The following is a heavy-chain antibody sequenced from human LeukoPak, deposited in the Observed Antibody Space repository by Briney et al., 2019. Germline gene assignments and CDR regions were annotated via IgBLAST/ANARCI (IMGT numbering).Heavy chain of an antibody. D-gene: IGHD1-26*01. CDR2: INSDGSST. CDR3: ARDREGASDY. CDR1: GFTFTTYW. J-gene: IGHJ4*02. Sequence: GGSLRLSCAASGFTFTTYWMHWVRQAPGKGLVWVSHINSDGSSTIYADSVKGRFTISRDNAKNTLYLQMNSLSAEDTAVYYCARDREGASDYWGQGTLVTVSS. V-gene: IGHV3-74*01.